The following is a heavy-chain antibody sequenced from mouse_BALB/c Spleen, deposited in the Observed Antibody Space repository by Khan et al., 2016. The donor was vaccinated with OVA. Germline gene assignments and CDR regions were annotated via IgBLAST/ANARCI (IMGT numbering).Heavy chain of an antibody. CDR1: DFNIKDYY. D-gene: IGHD1-3*01. CDR2: IDPENGNT. CDR3: EWRGGYAMDY. Sequence: EVQLQESGAELVRSGASVKLSCTASDFNIKDYYIHWVKQRPEQGLEWIGWIDPENGNTEYAPKFQGKATMTADTSSNTAYLQLSSLTSEDTAVYYCEWRGGYAMDYWGQGTSVTVSS. J-gene: IGHJ4*01. V-gene: IGHV14-4*02.